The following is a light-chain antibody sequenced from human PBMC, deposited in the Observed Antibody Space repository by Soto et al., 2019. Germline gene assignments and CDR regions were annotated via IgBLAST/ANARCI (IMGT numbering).Light chain of an antibody. J-gene: IGLJ1*01. CDR3: ATWDDRLNGHV. V-gene: IGLV1-36*01. Sequence: QSALTQPPSVSEAPRQRVTISCSGSSSNIGNNAVNWYQQLPGKAPKLLIYYDDLLPSGVSDRFSGSKSGTSASLAISGLQSEDEADYYCATWDDRLNGHVFGTGTKVTVL. CDR1: SSNIGNNA. CDR2: YDD.